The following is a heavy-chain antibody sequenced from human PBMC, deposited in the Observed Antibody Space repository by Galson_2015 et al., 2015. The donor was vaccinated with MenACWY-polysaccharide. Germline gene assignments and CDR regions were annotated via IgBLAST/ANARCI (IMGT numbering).Heavy chain of an antibody. J-gene: IGHJ4*02. Sequence: QSGAEVKKPGASVKVSCKASGYTFTSYGISWVRQAPGQGLEWMGWISVYNGNTKYAQNLQGRVTMTTDTSTSTAYMELRSLRSDDTAVYYCARDFLSTVTTRPGYWGQGTLVTVSS. CDR2: ISVYNGNT. CDR1: GYTFTSYG. CDR3: ARDFLSTVTTRPGY. D-gene: IGHD4-17*01. V-gene: IGHV1-18*01.